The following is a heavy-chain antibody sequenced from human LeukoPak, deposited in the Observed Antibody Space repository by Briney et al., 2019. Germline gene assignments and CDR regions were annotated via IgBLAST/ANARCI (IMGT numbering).Heavy chain of an antibody. J-gene: IGHJ2*01. CDR2: IKSDGSET. V-gene: IGHV3-7*01. CDR3: ARSVDSGYYYSSRSFDL. CDR1: GFTFSRYW. D-gene: IGHD1-26*01. Sequence: GGSLRLSCTASGFTFSRYWMSWVRQAPGKGLEWVANIKSDGSETYYADSVKGRFTISRDNAKNSLYLQMNSLRAEDTAVYYCARSVDSGYYYSSRSFDLWGRGTLVTVSS.